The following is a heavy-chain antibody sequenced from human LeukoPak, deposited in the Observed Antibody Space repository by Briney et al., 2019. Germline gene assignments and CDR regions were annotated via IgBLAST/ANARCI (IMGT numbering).Heavy chain of an antibody. D-gene: IGHD3-22*01. Sequence: PSETLSLTCTVSGYSISSGYYWGWIRPPPGKGLEWIGSCYHSGSTYYNPSLKSRVTISVDTSKNQFSLKLSPVTAADTAVYYCAREPSTGGYYDSSGPRDAFDIWGQGTMVTVSS. V-gene: IGHV4-38-2*02. CDR2: CYHSGST. CDR3: AREPSTGGYYDSSGPRDAFDI. CDR1: GYSISSGYY. J-gene: IGHJ3*02.